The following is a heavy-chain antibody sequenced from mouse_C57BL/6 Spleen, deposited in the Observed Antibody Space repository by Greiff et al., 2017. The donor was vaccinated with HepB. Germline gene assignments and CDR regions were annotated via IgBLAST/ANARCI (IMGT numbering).Heavy chain of an antibody. J-gene: IGHJ3*01. Sequence: QLQQPGAELVRPGSSVRLSCKASGYTFTSYWMHWVKQRPIQGLEWIGNIDPSDSETHYNQKFKDKATLTVDKSSSTAYMQLSSLTSEDSAVYYCARGVLRYLAYWGQGTLVTVSA. V-gene: IGHV1-52*01. CDR1: GYTFTSYW. CDR2: IDPSDSET. D-gene: IGHD1-1*01. CDR3: ARGVLRYLAY.